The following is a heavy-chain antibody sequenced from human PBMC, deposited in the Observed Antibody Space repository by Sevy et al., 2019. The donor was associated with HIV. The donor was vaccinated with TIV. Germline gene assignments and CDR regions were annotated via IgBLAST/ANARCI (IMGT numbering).Heavy chain of an antibody. Sequence: SETLSLTCTVSGGSISTYFLSWIRQPAGKALEWIGRIYTSGSTNYNPSLKRRVTMSVDTSKNQFSLKLSSVTAADTAVYYCAREGSTAADYWGQGILVTVSS. V-gene: IGHV4-4*07. CDR3: AREGSTAADY. CDR1: GGSISTYF. J-gene: IGHJ4*02. CDR2: IYTSGST. D-gene: IGHD2-15*01.